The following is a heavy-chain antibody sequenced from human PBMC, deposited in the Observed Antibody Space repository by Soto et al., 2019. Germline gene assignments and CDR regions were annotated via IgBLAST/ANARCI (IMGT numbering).Heavy chain of an antibody. CDR1: GYTFTSYA. J-gene: IGHJ4*02. CDR2: INAGNGNT. CDR3: ARVPGYCSGGSCYGWLDY. D-gene: IGHD2-15*01. V-gene: IGHV1-3*01. Sequence: QVQLVQSGAEVKKPGASVKVSCKASGYTFTSYAMHWVRQAPGQRLEWMGWINAGNGNTKYSQKFQGRVTITRDTSASTAYMELSSLRSEDTAVYYCARVPGYCSGGSCYGWLDYWGQGTLVTVSS.